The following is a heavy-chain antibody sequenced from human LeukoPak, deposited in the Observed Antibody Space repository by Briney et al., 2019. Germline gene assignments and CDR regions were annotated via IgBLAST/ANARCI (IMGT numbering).Heavy chain of an antibody. CDR1: GGSISSGGYY. CDR3: ARGQYSGYDDAFDI. J-gene: IGHJ3*02. CDR2: IYYSGST. Sequence: RPSETLSLTCSVSGGSISSGGYYWSWVRQPPGKGLEWIGYIYYSGSTNYNPSLKSRVTISVDTSKNQFSLKLSSVTAADTAVYYCARGQYSGYDDAFDIWGQGTMVTVSS. D-gene: IGHD5-12*01. V-gene: IGHV4-61*08.